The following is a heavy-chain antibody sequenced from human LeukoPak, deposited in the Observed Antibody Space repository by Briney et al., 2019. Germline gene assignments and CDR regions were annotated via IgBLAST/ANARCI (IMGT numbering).Heavy chain of an antibody. CDR3: ARQTGSGLFILP. J-gene: IGHJ4*02. CDR2: INHSGST. CDR1: GGSFSGYY. D-gene: IGHD3/OR15-3a*01. V-gene: IGHV4-34*01. Sequence: PSETLSLTCAVYGGSFSGYYWSWIRQPPGKGLEWIGEINHSGSTNYNPSLKSQVSISIDTSKNQFSLRLTSVTAADTAVYYCARQTGSGLFILPGGQGTLVTVSS.